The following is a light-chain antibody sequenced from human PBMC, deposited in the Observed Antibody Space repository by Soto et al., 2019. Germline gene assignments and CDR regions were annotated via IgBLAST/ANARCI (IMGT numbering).Light chain of an antibody. V-gene: IGKV3-11*01. Sequence: EIVLTQSPATLSLSPGERVTLSSRASQSVSSFLAWDQPPPSLAPRLLIYDASNRATGIPARFSGSGSGTDFTLTISSLEPEDFAVYYCQQRSNFMYTFGQGTKLELK. CDR2: DAS. CDR1: QSVSSF. J-gene: IGKJ2*01. CDR3: QQRSNFMYT.